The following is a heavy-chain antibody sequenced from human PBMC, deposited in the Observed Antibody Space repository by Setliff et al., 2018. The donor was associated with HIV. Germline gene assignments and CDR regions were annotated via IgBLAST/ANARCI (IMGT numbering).Heavy chain of an antibody. CDR3: TTIRSGATRGYSYGSLVRDY. J-gene: IGHJ4*02. D-gene: IGHD5-18*01. Sequence: GGSLRLSCAASGFTLSDQYMDWVRQAPGKGLEWVGRTRNKANSYTTEYAAPVKGRFTISRDDSKNTLYLQMNSLKTEDTAVYYCTTIRSGATRGYSYGSLVRDYWGQGTLVTVSS. CDR1: GFTLSDQY. V-gene: IGHV3-72*01. CDR2: TRNKANSYTT.